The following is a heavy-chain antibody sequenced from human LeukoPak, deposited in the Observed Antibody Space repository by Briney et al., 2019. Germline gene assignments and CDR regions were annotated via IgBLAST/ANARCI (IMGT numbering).Heavy chain of an antibody. CDR1: GFTFSSYA. V-gene: IGHV3-74*03. Sequence: GGSLRLSCAASGFTFSSYAMSWVRQAPGKGLMWLSRTNEDGSYAEFADSVKGRFTISRDNAKNTVYLQMNSLRTEDTAVYFCGRINYNGDYWGRGTLVTVSS. CDR3: GRINYNGDY. J-gene: IGHJ4*02. D-gene: IGHD3-10*01. CDR2: TNEDGSYA.